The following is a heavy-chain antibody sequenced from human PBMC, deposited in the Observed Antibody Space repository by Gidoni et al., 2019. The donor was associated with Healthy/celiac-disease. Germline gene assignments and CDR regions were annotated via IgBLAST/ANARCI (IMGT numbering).Heavy chain of an antibody. Sequence: QVQLVQSGAEVKKPGATVKVSCKASGYTFTRNYMHWVRQAPGQGLEWMGIINPRGGSTSYAQKFQGRVTMTRDTSTSTVYMELSSLRSEDTAVYYCARSTGPADTAMAPHHYGMDVWGQGTTVTVSS. CDR3: ARSTGPADTAMAPHHYGMDV. V-gene: IGHV1-46*01. CDR1: GYTFTRNY. D-gene: IGHD5-18*01. CDR2: INPRGGST. J-gene: IGHJ6*02.